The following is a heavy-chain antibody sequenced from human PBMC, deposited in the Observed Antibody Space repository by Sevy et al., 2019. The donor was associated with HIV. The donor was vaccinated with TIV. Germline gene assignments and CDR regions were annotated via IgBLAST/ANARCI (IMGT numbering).Heavy chain of an antibody. V-gene: IGHV3-23*05. CDR2: IYHSGGRP. CDR3: ANSPTGSESKSDY. CDR1: GFTFGNFA. Sequence: GGSLRLSCAASGFTFGNFAMIWARQAPGKGLEWLSSIYHSGGRPYIVDSVKGRFTISRDNTKNTLYLQMDNLRADDTDIYYCANSPTGSESKSDYWGQGTLVTVS. D-gene: IGHD2-8*02. J-gene: IGHJ4*02.